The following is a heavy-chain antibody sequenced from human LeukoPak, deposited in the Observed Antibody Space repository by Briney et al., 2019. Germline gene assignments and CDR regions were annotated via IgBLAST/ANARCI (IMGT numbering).Heavy chain of an antibody. J-gene: IGHJ4*02. V-gene: IGHV3-74*01. CDR3: VRSWGEDY. CDR1: GFSFSTFV. D-gene: IGHD3-16*01. CDR2: INTDGSST. Sequence: GGSLRLSCAASGFSFSTFVMHWVRQTPGKGLVWVSNINTDGSSTNYADSVKGRFAISRDNAKNTLYLQMDSLRVEDTAIYYCVRSWGEDYWGQGTLVTVSS.